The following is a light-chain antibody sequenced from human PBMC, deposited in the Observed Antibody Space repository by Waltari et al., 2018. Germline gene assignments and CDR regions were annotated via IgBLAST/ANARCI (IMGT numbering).Light chain of an antibody. CDR2: AAS. J-gene: IGKJ4*01. Sequence: DIQMTQSPSSLSVSVGDRVTITCRASQHISNYINWYQQKPGRAPNLLIYAASNLQSGVPSRFSGSGSGTDFTLTISSLQPEDFATYYCQQSYSTPLTFGGGTKVEIK. V-gene: IGKV1-39*01. CDR1: QHISNY. CDR3: QQSYSTPLT.